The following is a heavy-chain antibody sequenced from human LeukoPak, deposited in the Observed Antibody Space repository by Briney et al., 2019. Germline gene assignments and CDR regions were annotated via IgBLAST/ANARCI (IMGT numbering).Heavy chain of an antibody. CDR1: GGTFSSNA. CDR3: ARAYDYGDYVGYCFDY. CDR2: IIPIFGTA. V-gene: IGHV1-69*06. Sequence: SVKVSCKASGGTFSSNAISWVRQAPGQGLEWMGGIIPIFGTANYAQKFQGRVTITADKSTSTAYMELSSLRSEDTAVYYCARAYDYGDYVGYCFDYWGQGTLVTVSS. D-gene: IGHD4-17*01. J-gene: IGHJ4*02.